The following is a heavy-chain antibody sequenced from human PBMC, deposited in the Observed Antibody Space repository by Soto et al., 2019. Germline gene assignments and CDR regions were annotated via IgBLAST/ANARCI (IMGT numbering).Heavy chain of an antibody. CDR1: GFTFSSYE. CDR2: ISSSGSTI. Sequence: EVQLVESGGGLVQPGGSLRLSCAASGFTFSSYEMNWVRQAPGKGLEWVSYISSSGSTIYYADSVKGRFTISRDNAKNSLYLQMNRLRAEDTAVYYCARVEVAAAGIAWFDPWGQGTLVTVSS. V-gene: IGHV3-48*03. J-gene: IGHJ5*02. CDR3: ARVEVAAAGIAWFDP. D-gene: IGHD6-13*01.